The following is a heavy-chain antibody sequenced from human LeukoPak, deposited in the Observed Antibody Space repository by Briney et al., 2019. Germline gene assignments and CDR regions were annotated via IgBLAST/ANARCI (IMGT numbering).Heavy chain of an antibody. CDR2: IWYDGSNK. CDR3: AKASSGPDGGHY. D-gene: IGHD3-22*01. J-gene: IGHJ4*02. CDR1: GFTFSSYG. V-gene: IGHV3-33*06. Sequence: PGRSLRLSCTASGFTFSSYGMHWVRQAPGKGLEWVAVIWYDGSNKYYADSVKGRFTISRDNSKNTLYLQMNSLRAEDTAVYYCAKASSGPDGGHYWGQGTLVTVSS.